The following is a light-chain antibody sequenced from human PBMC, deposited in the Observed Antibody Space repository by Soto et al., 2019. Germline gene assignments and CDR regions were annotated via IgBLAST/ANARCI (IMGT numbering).Light chain of an antibody. J-gene: IGLJ3*02. CDR2: DVG. CDR1: SSDVGAYNF. Sequence: QSALTQPASVSGSPGQSITISCTGTSSDVGAYNFVSWYQHHPGRAPKLVIYDVGNRPAGISDRLSGSKSGNTDSLTISGLQAEDEADYYCSSYTTITTRLFGGGTKVTVL. CDR3: SSYTTITTRL. V-gene: IGLV2-14*03.